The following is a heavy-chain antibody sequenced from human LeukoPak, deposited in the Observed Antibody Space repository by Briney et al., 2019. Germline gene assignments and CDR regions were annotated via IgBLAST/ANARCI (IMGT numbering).Heavy chain of an antibody. Sequence: SETLSLTCAVYGESFSGYYWSWIRQPPGKGLEWIGEINHSGSTNDNPSLKSRVTISVDMSKNQFSLKLSSVTAADTAVYYCARHRGILAVAGTGFDYWGQGTLVTVSS. J-gene: IGHJ4*02. CDR1: GESFSGYY. CDR2: INHSGST. D-gene: IGHD6-19*01. CDR3: ARHRGILAVAGTGFDY. V-gene: IGHV4-34*01.